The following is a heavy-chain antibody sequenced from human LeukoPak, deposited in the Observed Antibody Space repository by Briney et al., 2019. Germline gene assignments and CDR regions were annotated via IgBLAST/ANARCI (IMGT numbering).Heavy chain of an antibody. V-gene: IGHV4-38-2*01. CDR2: IYHSGST. D-gene: IGHD5-24*01. CDR3: ARLMSTIDS. CDR1: GYSISSGYY. Sequence: KPSETLSLTCAVSGYSISSGYYWGWIRQPPGKGLEWIGSIYHSGSTFYNPSLKSRVTISVDTSKNQFSLKLTSMTAADTAVYYCARLMSTIDSWGQGTLVTVSS. J-gene: IGHJ4*02.